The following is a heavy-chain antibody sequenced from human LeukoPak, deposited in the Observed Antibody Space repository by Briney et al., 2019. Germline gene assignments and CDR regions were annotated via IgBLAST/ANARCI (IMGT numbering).Heavy chain of an antibody. Sequence: GGSLRLSCAASGFTFSDHAMXWXXXAPGXXLXWVGRIRNKANSXTTEYAASVQGRFTVSRDDSKTSLYLQMNSMKTEDTAVYYCTRLVGANDWGQGTLVTVSS. CDR2: IRNKANSXTT. J-gene: IGHJ4*02. CDR3: TRLVGAND. V-gene: IGHV3-72*01. CDR1: GFTFSDHA. D-gene: IGHD1-26*01.